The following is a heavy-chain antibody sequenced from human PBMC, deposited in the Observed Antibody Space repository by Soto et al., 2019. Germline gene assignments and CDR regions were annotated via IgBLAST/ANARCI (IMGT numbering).Heavy chain of an antibody. D-gene: IGHD2-2*01. Sequence: GGSLRLSCSASGFTFNNYPMNWVRQAPGKGLEWISAISGSGGSTYYADSVKGRFTISRDNSKNTLYLQMNSLRAEDTAVYYCAKLLIVVVPAAPDYWGQGTLVTVSS. J-gene: IGHJ4*02. CDR3: AKLLIVVVPAAPDY. CDR1: GFTFNNYP. CDR2: ISGSGGST. V-gene: IGHV3-23*01.